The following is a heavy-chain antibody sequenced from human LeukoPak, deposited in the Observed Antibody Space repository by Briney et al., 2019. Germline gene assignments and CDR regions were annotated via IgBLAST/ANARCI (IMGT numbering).Heavy chain of an antibody. V-gene: IGHV1-18*01. CDR1: GYTFTSYG. CDR2: ISAYNGNT. Sequence: ASVKVSCKASGYTFTSYGISWVRQAPGQGLEWMGWISAYNGNTNYAQKLQGRVTMTTDTSTSTAYMELRSLRSDDTAVYYCARVTARFGPPPWDYWGQGTLVTVSS. D-gene: IGHD3-10*01. J-gene: IGHJ4*02. CDR3: ARVTARFGPPPWDY.